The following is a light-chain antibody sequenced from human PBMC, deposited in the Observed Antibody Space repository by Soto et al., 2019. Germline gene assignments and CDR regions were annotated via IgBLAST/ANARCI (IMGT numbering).Light chain of an antibody. Sequence: QSALTQPPSASGSPGQSVTISCTGTSSDVGAYIFVSWYQQHPGKAPKLMVYNVNRRPPGVPDRFFGSKSGNTASLTVSGLQAEDEADYYCVSFAGGTYVFGPGTKVTVL. V-gene: IGLV2-8*01. J-gene: IGLJ1*01. CDR3: VSFAGGTYV. CDR1: SSDVGAYIF. CDR2: NVN.